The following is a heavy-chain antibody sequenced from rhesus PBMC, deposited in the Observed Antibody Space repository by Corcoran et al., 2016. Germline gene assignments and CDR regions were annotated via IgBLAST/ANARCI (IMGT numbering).Heavy chain of an antibody. CDR1: GGSISGGYD. J-gene: IGHJ5-2*02. D-gene: IGHD6S26*01. CDR2: IYGSSGST. V-gene: IGHV4-76*01. Sequence: QVQLQESGPGLVKPSETLSLTCAVSGGSISGGYDWSWIRQPPGKGLEWIGYIYGSSGSTTYNPSLKNRVTISKDTSKNQFSRKLSSVTAADTAVYYCARPLHSSGWSYDVSLDVWGRGVLVTVSS. CDR3: ARPLHSSGWSYDVSLDV.